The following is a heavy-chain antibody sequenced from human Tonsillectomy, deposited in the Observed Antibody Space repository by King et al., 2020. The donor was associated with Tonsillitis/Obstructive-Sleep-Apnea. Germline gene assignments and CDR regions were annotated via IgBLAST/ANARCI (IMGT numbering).Heavy chain of an antibody. V-gene: IGHV4-34*01. Sequence: VPLQQWGAGLLKPSETLSLTCAVYGGSFSGYYWSWIRQPPGKGLEWIGEINHSGSTNYNPSLKSRVTISVDTSKNQFSLKLSSVTAADTAVYYCSGGVADYYYYMDVWGKGTTVTVSS. D-gene: IGHD6-19*01. CDR1: GGSFSGYY. CDR3: SGGVADYYYYMDV. CDR2: INHSGST. J-gene: IGHJ6*03.